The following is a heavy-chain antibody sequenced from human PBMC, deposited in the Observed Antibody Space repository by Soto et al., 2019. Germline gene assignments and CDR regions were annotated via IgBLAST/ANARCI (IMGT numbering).Heavy chain of an antibody. CDR1: GFTLSDHY. CDR2: TKNKANNYII. V-gene: IGHV3-72*01. D-gene: IGHD1-26*01. Sequence: EVQLVESGGGLVQPGGSLRLSCAASGFTLSDHYMDWARQAPGKGLEWVGRTKNKANNYIIEYAASVKGRFTISRDDSKNSLYLQMNNLRTEDTAVYYCATWYSGSPRYWGQGTLVTVSS. J-gene: IGHJ4*02. CDR3: ATWYSGSPRY.